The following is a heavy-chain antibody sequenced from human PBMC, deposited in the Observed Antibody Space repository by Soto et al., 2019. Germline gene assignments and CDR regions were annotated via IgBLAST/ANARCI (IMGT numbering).Heavy chain of an antibody. CDR1: GYTFTSYD. CDR3: ARVGPSVDASSPRCYGMDV. D-gene: IGHD2-8*01. J-gene: IGHJ6*02. V-gene: IGHV1-8*01. CDR2: MNPNSGKT. Sequence: QVQLVQSGAEVKKPGASVKVSCKASGYTFTSYDINWVRQATGQGLEWMGWMNPNSGKTGYAQKFQGRVTMTRNTDISTAYMELSSLRSEDTDVYYGARVGPSVDASSPRCYGMDVWGQGTTVTVSS.